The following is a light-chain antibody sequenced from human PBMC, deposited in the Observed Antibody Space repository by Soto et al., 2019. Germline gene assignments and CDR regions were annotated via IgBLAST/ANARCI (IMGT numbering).Light chain of an antibody. CDR1: QAVNTR. V-gene: IGKV3-11*01. Sequence: EIVLTQSTATLSAFPGDRVTLSCRASQAVNTRLAWYQHKPGQAPRLLIYLTSNRAAGVPSRFSAWGSETDFTLIISDVQPEDFAVYYCHQRQSWPRTFGQGTKVDI. J-gene: IGKJ1*01. CDR2: LTS. CDR3: HQRQSWPRT.